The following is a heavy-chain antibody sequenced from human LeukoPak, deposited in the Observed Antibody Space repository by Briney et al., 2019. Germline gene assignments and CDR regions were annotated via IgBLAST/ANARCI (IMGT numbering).Heavy chain of an antibody. CDR1: GGSFSGCY. J-gene: IGHJ4*02. D-gene: IGHD1-26*01. Sequence: SETLSLTCAVYGGSFSGCYWSWIRQPPGKGLEWIGEINHSGSTNYNPSLKSRVTISVDTSKNQFSLKLSSVTAADTAVYYCARGRGPLAYWGQGTLVTVSS. CDR2: INHSGST. CDR3: ARGRGPLAY. V-gene: IGHV4-34*01.